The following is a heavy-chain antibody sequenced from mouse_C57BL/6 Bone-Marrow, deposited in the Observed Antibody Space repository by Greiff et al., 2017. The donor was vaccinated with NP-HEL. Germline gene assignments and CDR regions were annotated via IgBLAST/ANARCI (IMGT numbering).Heavy chain of an antibody. J-gene: IGHJ1*03. V-gene: IGHV1-26*01. CDR1: GYTFTDYY. D-gene: IGHD2-5*01. CDR2: INPNNGGT. CDR3: ARWGKSTYYSNPWYFDV. Sequence: VQLQQSGPELVKPGASVKISCKASGYTFTDYYMNWVKQSHGKSLEWIGDINPNNGGTSYNQKFKGKATLTVDKSSSTAYMELRSLTSEDSAVYYCARWGKSTYYSNPWYFDVWGTGTTVTVSS.